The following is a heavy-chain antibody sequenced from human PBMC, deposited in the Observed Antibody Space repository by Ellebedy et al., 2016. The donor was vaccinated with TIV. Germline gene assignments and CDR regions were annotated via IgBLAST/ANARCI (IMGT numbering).Heavy chain of an antibody. D-gene: IGHD3-3*01. J-gene: IGHJ4*02. CDR1: GYTLTDLS. V-gene: IGHV1-24*01. CDR3: ATGEPVLRFLEWLLTFDY. CDR2: FDPEDGET. Sequence: ASVKVSCKVSGYTLTDLSMHWVRQAPGKGLEWMGGFDPEDGETIYAQKFQGRVTMTEDTSTDTAYMELSSLRSEDTAVYYCATGEPVLRFLEWLLTFDYWGQGTLVTVSS.